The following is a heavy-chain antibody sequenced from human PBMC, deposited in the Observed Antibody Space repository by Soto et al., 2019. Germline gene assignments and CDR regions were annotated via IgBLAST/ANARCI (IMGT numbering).Heavy chain of an antibody. CDR1: GYTFTSYG. CDR3: ARDKDERPGLGRLDF. V-gene: IGHV1-18*01. CDR2: ISAYNGNT. J-gene: IGHJ1*01. D-gene: IGHD6-25*01. Sequence: ASVKVSCKASGYTFTSYGISWVRQAPGQGLEWMGWISAYNGNTNYAQKLQGRVTMTTDTSTSTAYMELRSLRSDDTAVYYCARDKDERPGLGRLDFCGQGTLVPGSS.